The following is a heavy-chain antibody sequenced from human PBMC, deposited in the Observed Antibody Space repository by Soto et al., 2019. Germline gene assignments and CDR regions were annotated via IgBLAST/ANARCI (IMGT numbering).Heavy chain of an antibody. Sequence: PSENLSLTCTVSAVSISRSYWFWIRQSPGRGLEWIGYVYYSGKTNYNPSLESRVTISVDTSDNQFSLKLNSVTAADTAVYYCARGARFGDRRYMDVWGKGTTVTVSS. CDR1: AVSISRSY. V-gene: IGHV4-59*12. CDR3: ARGARFGDRRYMDV. D-gene: IGHD3-10*01. J-gene: IGHJ6*03. CDR2: VYYSGKT.